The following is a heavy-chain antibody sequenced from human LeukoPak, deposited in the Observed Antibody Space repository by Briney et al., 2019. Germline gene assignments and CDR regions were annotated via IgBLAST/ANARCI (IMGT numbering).Heavy chain of an antibody. CDR2: INTDGSST. J-gene: IGHJ4*02. CDR1: GFTFSVYW. CDR3: ISRKGSSGWYY. Sequence: GGSLRLSCAASGFTFSVYWMHWVRQAPGKGLVWVSRINTDGSSTTYADSVKGRFTISRDNAKNTLYLQMNSLSAEDTAVYYCISRKGSSGWYYWGQGTLVTVSS. D-gene: IGHD6-19*01. V-gene: IGHV3-74*01.